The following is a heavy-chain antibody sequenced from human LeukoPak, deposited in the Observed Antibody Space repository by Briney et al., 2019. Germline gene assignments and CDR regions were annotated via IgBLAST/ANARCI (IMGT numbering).Heavy chain of an antibody. CDR1: GGSISSSN. Sequence: ETLSLTCAVSGGSISSSNWWSWVRQAPGKGLEWVSAISGSGGSTYYADSVKGRFTISRDNSKNTLYLQMNSLRAEDTAVYYCAKEGGDYDILTGYYRTFFDYWGQGTLVTVSS. V-gene: IGHV3-23*01. J-gene: IGHJ4*02. D-gene: IGHD3-9*01. CDR3: AKEGGDYDILTGYYRTFFDY. CDR2: ISGSGGST.